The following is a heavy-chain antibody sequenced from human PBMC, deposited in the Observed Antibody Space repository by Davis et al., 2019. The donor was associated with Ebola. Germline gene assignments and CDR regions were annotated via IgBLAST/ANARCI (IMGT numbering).Heavy chain of an antibody. CDR2: MYYHGST. CDR1: GGSISTYY. Sequence: SETLSLTCTVSGGSISTYYWGWIRQPPGKGLEWIGTMYYHGSTYYNPSLKSRVTFSVDTSKNQFSLKLSSVTAADTAVYYCARGRSSGWQTRSPIWYYGMDVWGKGTTVTVSS. V-gene: IGHV4-39*07. D-gene: IGHD6-19*01. J-gene: IGHJ6*04. CDR3: ARGRSSGWQTRSPIWYYGMDV.